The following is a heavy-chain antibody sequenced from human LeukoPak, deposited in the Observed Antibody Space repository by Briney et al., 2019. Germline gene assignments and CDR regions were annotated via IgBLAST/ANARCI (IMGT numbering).Heavy chain of an antibody. D-gene: IGHD4-17*01. J-gene: IGHJ4*02. CDR1: GGSFSGYY. CDR2: INHSGST. V-gene: IGHV4-34*01. CDR3: ARRFTVTTDSQFDY. Sequence: SETLSLTCAVYGGSFSGYYWSWIRQPPGKGLEWIGEINHSGSTNYNPSLKSRVTISVDTSKNQFSLKLSSVTAADTAVYYCARRFTVTTDSQFDYWGQGTLVTVSS.